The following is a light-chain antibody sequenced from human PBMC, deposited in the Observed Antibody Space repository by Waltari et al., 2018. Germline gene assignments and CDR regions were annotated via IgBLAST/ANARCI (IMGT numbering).Light chain of an antibody. CDR2: AAS. CDR1: QSVSSD. J-gene: IGKJ1*01. Sequence: EMVMTQSPATLSVSQGERATLSCRASQSVSSDLSWYEQKSGQAPRLLIYAASNRATGIPARFNGGGSGTEFTLTISSLQSGDSAVYYCQQYNNWPLTFGQGTKVEIK. V-gene: IGKV3-15*01. CDR3: QQYNNWPLT.